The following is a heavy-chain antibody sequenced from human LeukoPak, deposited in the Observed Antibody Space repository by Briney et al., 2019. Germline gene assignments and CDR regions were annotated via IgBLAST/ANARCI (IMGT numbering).Heavy chain of an antibody. CDR2: ISYDGSNK. D-gene: IGHD3-22*01. CDR3: AKDQFAYDSSGYYSFPDY. CDR1: GFTFSSYG. J-gene: IGHJ4*02. Sequence: GGSLRLSCAASGFTFSSYGMHWVRQAPGKGLEWVAVISYDGSNKYYADSVEGRFTISRDNSKNTLYLQMNSLRAEDTAVYYCAKDQFAYDSSGYYSFPDYWGQGTLVTVSS. V-gene: IGHV3-30*18.